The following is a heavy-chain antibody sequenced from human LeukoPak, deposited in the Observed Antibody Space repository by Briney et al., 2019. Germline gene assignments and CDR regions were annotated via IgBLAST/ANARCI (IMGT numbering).Heavy chain of an antibody. CDR1: GGSISSYY. Sequence: SETLSLTCTVSGGSISSYYWSWIRQPPGKGLEWIGYIYYSGSTNYNPSLKSRVTMSVDTSKNQFSLKLSSVTAADTAVYYCARVEEGYGSGRRENYYYYYMDVWGKGTTVTISS. J-gene: IGHJ6*03. CDR3: ARVEEGYGSGRRENYYYYYMDV. V-gene: IGHV4-59*01. CDR2: IYYSGST. D-gene: IGHD3-10*01.